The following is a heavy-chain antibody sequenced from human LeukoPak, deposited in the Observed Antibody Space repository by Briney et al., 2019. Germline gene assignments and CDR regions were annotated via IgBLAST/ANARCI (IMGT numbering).Heavy chain of an antibody. Sequence: SETLSLTRSVSGGSIRDYFWSWIRQPPGKGLEWIGYVFYTGSTNCDPSLKSRVTMSTNTSKNQFSLKLTSVTAADTAVYYCASHFGSGFDSWGQGTLVTVSS. V-gene: IGHV4-59*01. CDR1: GGSIRDYF. CDR2: VFYTGST. CDR3: ASHFGSGFDS. J-gene: IGHJ4*02. D-gene: IGHD3-10*01.